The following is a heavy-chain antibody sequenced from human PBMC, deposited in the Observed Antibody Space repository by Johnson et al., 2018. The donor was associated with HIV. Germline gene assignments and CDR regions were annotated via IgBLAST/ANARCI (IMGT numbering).Heavy chain of an antibody. Sequence: VQLVESGGGLVQPGGSLRLSCAASGFTFNSYAMHWVRQAPGKGLEYVSAITSNGGSTYYANSVKGRFTISRDNSKNTLFLQMNSLRAEDTAVYYCARDRARDAFDVWGQGTMVTVSS. J-gene: IGHJ3*01. CDR1: GFTFNSYA. V-gene: IGHV3-64*01. CDR3: ARDRARDAFDV. CDR2: ITSNGGST.